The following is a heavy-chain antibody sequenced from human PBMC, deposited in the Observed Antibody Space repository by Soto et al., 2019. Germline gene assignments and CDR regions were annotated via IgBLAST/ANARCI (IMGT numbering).Heavy chain of an antibody. CDR3: ARERPSYGGNSAFDAFDI. Sequence: SETLSLTCTVSGGSISSYYWSWIRQPPGKGLEWIGYIYYSGSTNYNPSLKSRVTISVDTSKNQFSLKLSSVTAADTAVYYCARERPSYGGNSAFDAFDIWGQGTMVT. J-gene: IGHJ3*02. CDR2: IYYSGST. V-gene: IGHV4-59*01. CDR1: GGSISSYY. D-gene: IGHD4-17*01.